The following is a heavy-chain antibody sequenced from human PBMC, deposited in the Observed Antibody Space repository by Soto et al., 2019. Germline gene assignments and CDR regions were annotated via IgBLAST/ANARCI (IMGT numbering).Heavy chain of an antibody. J-gene: IGHJ4*02. CDR2: IKSKTAGGTT. CDR3: AVNDYLDY. CDR1: GFSFSDAW. V-gene: IGHV3-15*01. Sequence: GGSLRLSCAASGFSFSDAWLSWVRQAPGKGLEWVGRIKSKTAGGTTDYAAPVKGRFTISRDDSANTLYLQMNSLKTEDTAVYFCAVNDYLDYWGQGALVTVSS.